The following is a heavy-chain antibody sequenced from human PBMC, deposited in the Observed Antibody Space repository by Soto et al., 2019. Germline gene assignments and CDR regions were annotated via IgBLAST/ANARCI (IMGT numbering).Heavy chain of an antibody. V-gene: IGHV1-69*13. J-gene: IGHJ5*02. CDR3: AVGNSTTYNWFDP. CDR1: GGTFSNSA. Sequence: ASVKVSCKASGGTFSNSAIYWVRQAPGQGLVWTGGFNPIFGAPYYAQTFQGRVTITADESTGTVYMDLSSLRSEDTAVYYCAVGNSTTYNWFDPWGQGTLVTVSS. D-gene: IGHD1-7*01. CDR2: FNPIFGAP.